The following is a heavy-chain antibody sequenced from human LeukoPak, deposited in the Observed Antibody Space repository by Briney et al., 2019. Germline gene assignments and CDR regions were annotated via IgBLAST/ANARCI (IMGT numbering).Heavy chain of an antibody. Sequence: PGGSLRLSCGGSGFTLGNYWVHWVRQAPGKGLVWVSRINIEGSRTDYADSVRGRFTISRDNAKNTVDLEMNSLTAEDTAVYYCARSMGGRNDFWGQGTLVTVSS. CDR2: INIEGSRT. CDR3: ARSMGGRNDF. CDR1: GFTLGNYW. D-gene: IGHD2-15*01. J-gene: IGHJ4*02. V-gene: IGHV3-74*01.